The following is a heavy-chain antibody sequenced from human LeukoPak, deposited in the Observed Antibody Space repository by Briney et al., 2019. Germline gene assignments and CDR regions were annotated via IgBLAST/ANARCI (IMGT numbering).Heavy chain of an antibody. Sequence: GGSLRLSCAASGFTFSDYTMSWVRQDPGKGLEWVSYMSSSGDSIYYADSVKGRFTISRDNAKNSLYLQMNSLRAEDTAVYYCARRGTGDFDYWGQGTLVTVSS. CDR1: GFTFSDYT. D-gene: IGHD7-27*01. J-gene: IGHJ4*02. CDR3: ARRGTGDFDY. V-gene: IGHV3-11*04. CDR2: MSSSGDSI.